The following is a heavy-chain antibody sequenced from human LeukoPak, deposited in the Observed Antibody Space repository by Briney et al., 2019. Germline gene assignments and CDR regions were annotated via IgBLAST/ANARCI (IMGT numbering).Heavy chain of an antibody. CDR1: GFTFSIYW. V-gene: IGHV3-74*01. J-gene: IGHJ4*02. CDR2: INPDGSHT. D-gene: IGHD1-26*01. CDR3: VRDLGGPRDY. Sequence: GGSLRLSCAASGFTFSIYWMHWVRQPPGKGLVWVSRINPDGSHTNYADSVKGRLTISRDNAKNTLYLQMNSLRAEDTAVYYCVRDLGGPRDYWGQGTLVTVSS.